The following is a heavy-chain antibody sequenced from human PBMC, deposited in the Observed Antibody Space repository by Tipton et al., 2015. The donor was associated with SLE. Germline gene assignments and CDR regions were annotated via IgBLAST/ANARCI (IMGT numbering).Heavy chain of an antibody. V-gene: IGHV4-39*07. D-gene: IGHD6-19*01. Sequence: TLSLTCTVSGGSISSSSYYWGWIRQPPGKGLEWIGNIYYSGSPYYNPSLKSRVTISVNTSKNQFSLRLSSVTAADTAMYYCARDAGIAVAGRGYFDYWGQGTLVTVSS. CDR2: IYYSGSP. J-gene: IGHJ4*02. CDR1: GGSISSSSYY. CDR3: ARDAGIAVAGRGYFDY.